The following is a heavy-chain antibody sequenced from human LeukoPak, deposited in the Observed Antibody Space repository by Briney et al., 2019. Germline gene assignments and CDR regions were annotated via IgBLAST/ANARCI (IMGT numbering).Heavy chain of an antibody. V-gene: IGHV1-46*01. J-gene: IGHJ4*02. CDR3: ARDLGSWIQLWSFDY. CDR2: INPSGGST. CDR1: GYTFTSYY. D-gene: IGHD5-18*01. Sequence: GASVKVSCKASGYTFTSYYMHWVRQAPGQGLEWMGIINPSGGSTSYAQKFQGRVTMTRDTSTSSVYMELSSLNFEDTAVYYCARDLGSWIQLWSFDYWGQGTLVTVSS.